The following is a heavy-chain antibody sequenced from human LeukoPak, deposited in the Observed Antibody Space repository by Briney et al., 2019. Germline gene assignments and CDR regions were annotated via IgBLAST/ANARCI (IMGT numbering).Heavy chain of an antibody. CDR2: IKRKSDGGTP. CDR1: GVTLSDAW. CDR3: ATGGHYFGL. Sequence: TGGSLRLSCAASGVTLSDAWMSWVRQAPGKGLEWVGRIKRKSDGGTPEYPAPVKGRCTISRDDSKNTLYLQRNDLSTADTAVYYCATGGHYFGLWGRGTLVTVSS. J-gene: IGHJ2*01. V-gene: IGHV3-15*01.